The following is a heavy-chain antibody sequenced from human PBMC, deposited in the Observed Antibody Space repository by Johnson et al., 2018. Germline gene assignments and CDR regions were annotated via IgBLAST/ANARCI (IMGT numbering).Heavy chain of an antibody. Sequence: QVQLQESGPGLVKPSENLSLTCTVSGGSISSSSDYWGWIRQPPGKGLEWIGSIYHSGSTNYNPSLKSRVTISVDTSKNQFSLKLSSVTAADTAVYYCARGGWADYYYGMDVWGQGTTVTVSS. CDR2: IYHSGST. V-gene: IGHV4-39*07. D-gene: IGHD1-26*01. CDR1: GGSISSSSDY. CDR3: ARGGWADYYYGMDV. J-gene: IGHJ6*02.